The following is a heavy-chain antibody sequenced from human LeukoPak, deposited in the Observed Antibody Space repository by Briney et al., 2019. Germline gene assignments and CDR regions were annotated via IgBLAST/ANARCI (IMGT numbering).Heavy chain of an antibody. V-gene: IGHV3-30*02. Sequence: GGSLRLSCAATGFTFSSYGMHWVRQAPGKGLEGVAFIRYDGSNKYYADSVKGRFTISRDNSKNTLYLQMNSLRAEDTAVYYCAKDRGPRVPFDYWGQGTLVTVSS. CDR1: GFTFSSYG. D-gene: IGHD1-1*01. J-gene: IGHJ4*02. CDR2: IRYDGSNK. CDR3: AKDRGPRVPFDY.